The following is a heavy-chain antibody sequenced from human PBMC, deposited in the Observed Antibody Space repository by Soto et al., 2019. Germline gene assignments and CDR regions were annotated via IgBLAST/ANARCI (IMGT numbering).Heavy chain of an antibody. CDR3: AKMQDDLRLWPPFDP. V-gene: IGHV3-23*01. CDR2: ISGSGGST. J-gene: IGHJ5*02. CDR1: GFTFSSYA. Sequence: EVQLLESGGGLVQPGGSLRLSCAASGFTFSSYAMSWVRQAPGKGLEWVSAISGSGGSTYYADSVKGRFTISRDNSKNTLYQQMNSRRAEDTAVYYGAKMQDDLRLWPPFDPWGQGTLVTVSS.